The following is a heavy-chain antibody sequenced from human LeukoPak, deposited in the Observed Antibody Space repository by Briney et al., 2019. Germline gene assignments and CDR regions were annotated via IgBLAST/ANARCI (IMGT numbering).Heavy chain of an antibody. Sequence: PSETLSLTCAVYGGSFSGYYWSWIRQPPGKGLEWIGEINHSGSTNYNPSLKSRVTISVDTSKNQFSLKLSSVTAADTAVYYCASYPRGSYYYDSSGHPWGQGTLVTVSS. CDR2: INHSGST. V-gene: IGHV4-34*01. CDR1: GGSFSGYY. J-gene: IGHJ5*02. CDR3: ASYPRGSYYYDSSGHP. D-gene: IGHD3-22*01.